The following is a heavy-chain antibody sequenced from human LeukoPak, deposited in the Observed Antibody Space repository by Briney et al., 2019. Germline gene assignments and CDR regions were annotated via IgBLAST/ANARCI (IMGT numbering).Heavy chain of an antibody. CDR2: IYGDDDQ. CDR3: ARSITGTGDFDY. Sequence: SAPTLFNTTPAHTLTYTFSGFSLRTSRVGMGWIRQPPGKALEWLAVIYGDDDQRYSPSLKSSPTTTKDSSKNQVVLTLTNMDPVDTATYYCARSITGTGDFDYWGQGTLVTVSS. V-gene: IGHV2-5*02. J-gene: IGHJ4*02. D-gene: IGHD1-20*01. CDR1: GFSLRTSRVG.